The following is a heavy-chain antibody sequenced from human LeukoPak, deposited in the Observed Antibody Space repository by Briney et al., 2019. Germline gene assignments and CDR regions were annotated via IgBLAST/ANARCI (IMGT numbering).Heavy chain of an antibody. D-gene: IGHD3-3*01. CDR3: ATGWSGYFASLDY. CDR1: GYSFASYG. CDR2: ISAYNGDT. V-gene: IGHV1-18*01. J-gene: IGHJ4*02. Sequence: ASVKVSCKASGYSFASYGIHWVRQAPGQGLEWMGWISAYNGDTDYAQNLQGRVTITTDTSTSTAYMELRSLRSDDTAVYYCATGWSGYFASLDYWGQGTLVTVAS.